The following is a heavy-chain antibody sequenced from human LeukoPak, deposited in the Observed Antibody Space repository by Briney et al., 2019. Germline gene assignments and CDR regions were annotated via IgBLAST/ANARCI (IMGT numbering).Heavy chain of an antibody. Sequence: PGGSLRLSCAASGFTFSTYNMNWVRQAPGKGLEWVSSITSGGTYTYYADSVKGRFTTSRDNAKNSLSLQLSSLRAEDTAVYYCARGHYDILTASYTWTPDYWGQGILVTVSS. CDR1: GFTFSTYN. CDR3: ARGHYDILTASYTWTPDY. D-gene: IGHD3-9*01. J-gene: IGHJ4*02. V-gene: IGHV3-21*06. CDR2: ITSGGTYT.